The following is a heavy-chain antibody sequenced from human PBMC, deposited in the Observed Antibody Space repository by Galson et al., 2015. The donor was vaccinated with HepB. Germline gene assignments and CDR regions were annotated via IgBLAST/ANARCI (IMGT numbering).Heavy chain of an antibody. CDR3: ARVGLTMRFDP. CDR1: EYTFIGYA. Sequence: SVKVSCKASEYTFIGYAMHWVRQAPGQRLEWMGWINAGNGNTKYSQKFQGRVTITRDTSASTAYMELSSLRSEDTAVYYCARVGLTMRFDPWGQGTLVTVSS. J-gene: IGHJ5*02. D-gene: IGHD3-3*01. CDR2: INAGNGNT. V-gene: IGHV1-3*01.